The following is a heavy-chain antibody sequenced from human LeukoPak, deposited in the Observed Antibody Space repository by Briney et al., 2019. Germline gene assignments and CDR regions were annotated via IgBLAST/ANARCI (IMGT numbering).Heavy chain of an antibody. J-gene: IGHJ4*02. V-gene: IGHV3-21*01. D-gene: IGHD3-22*01. CDR3: SSGYWQAFDY. CDR1: GFTFSSYS. Sequence: GGSLRLSCAASGFTFSSYSMNCVRHAPGKGREWVSSISSSSSYIYYADSVKGRFTISRDNAKNSLYLQMNSLRAEDTAVYYCSSGYWQAFDYWGQGTLVTVSS. CDR2: ISSSSSYI.